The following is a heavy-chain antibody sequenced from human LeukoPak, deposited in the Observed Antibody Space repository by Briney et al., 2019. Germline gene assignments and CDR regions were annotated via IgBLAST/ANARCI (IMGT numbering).Heavy chain of an antibody. J-gene: IGHJ4*02. D-gene: IGHD3-22*01. CDR3: AKVEYYDSSGYLDY. Sequence: GGSLRLSCAASGFTFSSYAMSWVRQAPGKGLEWVSAISGSGGSTYYADSVKGRFTISRDNSKNTLYLQMSSLRVEDMAVYHCAKVEYYDSSGYLDYWGQGTLVTVSS. V-gene: IGHV3-23*01. CDR2: ISGSGGST. CDR1: GFTFSSYA.